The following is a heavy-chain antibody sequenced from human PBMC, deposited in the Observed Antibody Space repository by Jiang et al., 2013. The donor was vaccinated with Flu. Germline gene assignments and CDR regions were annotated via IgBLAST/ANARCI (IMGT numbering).Heavy chain of an antibody. CDR1: GGSISNSNYY. Sequence: PGLVKPSETLSLTCTVSGGSISNSNYYWGWIRQPPGKGLEWIGTIYYNGGTQYNPSLKSRVTLSVDTSKNQFSLKLSSVTAADTAVYYCAKELRAYSSSSEGDYWGRGTLVTVSS. CDR3: AKELRAYSSSSEGDY. CDR2: IYYNGGT. V-gene: IGHV4-39*07. J-gene: IGHJ4*02. D-gene: IGHD6-6*01.